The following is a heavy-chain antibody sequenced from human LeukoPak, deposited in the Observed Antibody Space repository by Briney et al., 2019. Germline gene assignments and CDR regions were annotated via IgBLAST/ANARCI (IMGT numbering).Heavy chain of an antibody. D-gene: IGHD3-22*01. CDR2: IKSKADGGTA. CDR1: GFTFSHAW. V-gene: IGHV3-15*01. Sequence: PGGSLRLSCAASGFTFSHAWMSWVRQAPGKGLEWVGRIKSKADGGTADYAAPVKGRFTISRDDSENTLYLQMNSLKTEDTAIYYCIEFNDTDAFDIWGQGTMVTVSS. CDR3: IEFNDTDAFDI. J-gene: IGHJ3*02.